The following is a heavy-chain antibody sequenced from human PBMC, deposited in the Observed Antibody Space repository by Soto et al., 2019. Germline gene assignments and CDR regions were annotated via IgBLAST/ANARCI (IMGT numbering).Heavy chain of an antibody. CDR2: INHSGST. Sequence: QVQLQQWGAGLLKPSETLSLTCAVYGGSFSGYYWSWIRQPPGKGLEWIGEINHSGSTNYNPSLKRRVTISVDTSKNQFSLKLSSVTAADTAVYYCARGLTRIHGWFDPWGQGTLVTVSS. CDR1: GGSFSGYY. D-gene: IGHD2-21*01. CDR3: ARGLTRIHGWFDP. J-gene: IGHJ5*02. V-gene: IGHV4-34*01.